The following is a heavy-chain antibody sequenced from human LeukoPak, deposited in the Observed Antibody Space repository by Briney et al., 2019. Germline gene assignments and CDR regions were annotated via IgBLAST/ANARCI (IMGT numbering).Heavy chain of an antibody. CDR2: IWYDGSNK. CDR3: AKAPSPYYDSSGYADY. J-gene: IGHJ4*02. V-gene: IGHV3-30*02. D-gene: IGHD3-22*01. Sequence: PGGSLRLSCAASGFTFSSYGMHWVRQAPGKGLEWVAVIWYDGSNKYYADSVKGRFTISRDNSKNTLYLQMNSLRAEDTAVYYCAKAPSPYYDSSGYADYWGQGTLVTVSS. CDR1: GFTFSSYG.